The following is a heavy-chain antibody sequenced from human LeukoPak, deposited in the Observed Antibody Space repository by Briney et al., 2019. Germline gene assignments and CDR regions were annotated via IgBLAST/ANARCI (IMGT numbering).Heavy chain of an antibody. Sequence: PGGSLRLSCAAPVFTFSNYATSWVRQVPGRGLEWGSTISSRGGSTYDADSVKGRFAISRDNSKNSLYLQINSVRAEDTAVYYCAKGPRPDITVAHTVEKWGQGTLVTVSS. D-gene: IGHD6-19*01. CDR2: ISSRGGST. J-gene: IGHJ4*02. CDR3: AKGPRPDITVAHTVEK. V-gene: IGHV3-23*01. CDR1: VFTFSNYA.